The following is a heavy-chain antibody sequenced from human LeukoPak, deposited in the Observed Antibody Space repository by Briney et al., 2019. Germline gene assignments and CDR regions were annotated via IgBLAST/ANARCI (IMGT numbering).Heavy chain of an antibody. J-gene: IGHJ5*02. D-gene: IGHD3-22*01. V-gene: IGHV1-69*01. Sequence: AASVKVSCKASGGTFSSYAISWVRQAPGQGLEWMGGIIPIFGTANYAQKFQGRVTITADESTSTAYMELSSLRSEDTAVYYCARGNYYYDSSGYAEFDPWGQGTLVTVSS. CDR3: ARGNYYYDSSGYAEFDP. CDR2: IIPIFGTA. CDR1: GGTFSSYA.